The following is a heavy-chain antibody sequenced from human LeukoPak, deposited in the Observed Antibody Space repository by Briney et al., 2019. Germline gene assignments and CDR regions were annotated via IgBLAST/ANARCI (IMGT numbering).Heavy chain of an antibody. CDR3: ARSTFRGVIDRY. CDR1: GYTFTRYD. D-gene: IGHD3-16*02. CDR2: MDPNSGNT. J-gene: IGHJ4*02. Sequence: ASVKVSCKASGYTFTRYDINWVRQATGQGLEWMGWMDPNSGNTGYAQKFQGRVTITRNTSISTAYMELSSLRSEDTAVYYCARSTFRGVIDRYWGQGTLVTVSS. V-gene: IGHV1-8*03.